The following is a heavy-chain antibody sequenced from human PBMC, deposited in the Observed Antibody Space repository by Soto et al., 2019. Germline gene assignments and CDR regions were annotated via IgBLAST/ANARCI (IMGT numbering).Heavy chain of an antibody. D-gene: IGHD3-16*01. Sequence: SETLSLTCTLSGHSISSGYYYWCWIRQPPGRGLEWIGYIYYSGITYYNPSLKSRVTISVDTSKNQFSLKLSSVTAADTAVYYCASEGGTTYWFDPWGQGTLVTVSS. CDR2: IYYSGIT. V-gene: IGHV4-30-4*01. J-gene: IGHJ5*02. CDR3: ASEGGTTYWFDP. CDR1: GHSISSGYYY.